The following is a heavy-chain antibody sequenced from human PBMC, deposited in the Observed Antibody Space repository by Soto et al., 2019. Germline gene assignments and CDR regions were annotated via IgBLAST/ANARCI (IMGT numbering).Heavy chain of an antibody. J-gene: IGHJ4*02. CDR3: TTDIYRMVRGVIAHFDY. CDR2: IKSKTDGGTT. CDR1: GFTFSNAW. Sequence: GGLRLSCAASGFTFSNAWMSWVRQAPGKGLEWVGRIKSKTDGGTTDYAAPVKGRFTISRDDSKNTLYLQMNSLKTEDTAVYYCTTDIYRMVRGVIAHFDYWGQGTLVTVSS. V-gene: IGHV3-15*01. D-gene: IGHD3-10*01.